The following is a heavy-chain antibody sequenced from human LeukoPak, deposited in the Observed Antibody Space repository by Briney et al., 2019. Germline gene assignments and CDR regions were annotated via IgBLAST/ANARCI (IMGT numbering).Heavy chain of an antibody. J-gene: IGHJ6*02. CDR3: ARRLPYFGMDV. CDR2: ITNSGSAI. Sequence: GGSLRLSCAASGFTFSSYGMHWVRQAPGKGLEWVSFITNSGSAIEYTDSVKGRFTISRDNAKNSLYLQMNSLRAEDTALYYCARRLPYFGMDVWGQGTTVTVSS. V-gene: IGHV3-48*04. CDR1: GFTFSSYG. D-gene: IGHD5-18*01.